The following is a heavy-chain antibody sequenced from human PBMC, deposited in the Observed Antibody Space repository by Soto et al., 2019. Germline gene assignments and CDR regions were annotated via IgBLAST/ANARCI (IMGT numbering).Heavy chain of an antibody. D-gene: IGHD3-3*01. CDR2: LWYDGSNK. V-gene: IGHV3-33*01. CDR1: GFTFSSYG. CDR3: ARGYYDLWRDFDY. J-gene: IGHJ4*02. Sequence: GGSLRLSCSASGFTFSSYGSHWVRQAPGKGLEWVAVLWYDGSNKYYAGSLKCRFTISRDNSKNTLYLQMNRLRAEDTAVYYCARGYYDLWRDFDYWGQGHMVVVSS.